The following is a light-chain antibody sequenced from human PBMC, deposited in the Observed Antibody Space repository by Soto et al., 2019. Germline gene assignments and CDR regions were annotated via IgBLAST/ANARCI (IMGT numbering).Light chain of an antibody. CDR1: QSVSSN. V-gene: IGKV3-15*01. CDR2: GAS. J-gene: IGKJ1*01. CDR3: QQYNNWPRT. Sequence: EIVMTQSPATVSVSPGERATLSCRSSQSVSSNLAWYQQKPGQAPRLLIYGASTRATGIPARFSGSGSGTEFTLTISSLQSEDFAVYYRQQYNNWPRTFGQGTKVDIK.